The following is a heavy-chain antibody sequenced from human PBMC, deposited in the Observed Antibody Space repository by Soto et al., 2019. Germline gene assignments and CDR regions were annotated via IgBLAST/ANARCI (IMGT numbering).Heavy chain of an antibody. CDR2: ISYDGSNK. V-gene: IGHV3-30-3*01. J-gene: IGHJ2*01. D-gene: IGHD3-22*01. CDR3: ARDHYYDSSGSTTYFDL. CDR1: GFTFSSYA. Sequence: QVQLVESGGGVVQPGRSLRLSCAASGFTFSSYAMHWVRQAPGKGLEWVAVISYDGSNKYYADSVKGRFTISRDNSKNTLYLQMNRLRAEDTAVYYCARDHYYDSSGSTTYFDLWGRGTLVTVSS.